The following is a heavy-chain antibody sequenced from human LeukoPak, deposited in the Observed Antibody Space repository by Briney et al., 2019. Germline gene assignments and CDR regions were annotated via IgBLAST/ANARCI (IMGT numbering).Heavy chain of an antibody. Sequence: GGSLRLSCAASGFIFSSYGMHWVRQAPGKGLEWVAVISYDGSNKYYADSVKGRFTISRDNSKNTLYLQMNSLRAEDTAMYYCAKYGYSSSWQHNNWFDPWGQGTLVTVSS. V-gene: IGHV3-30*18. CDR3: AKYGYSSSWQHNNWFDP. D-gene: IGHD6-13*01. CDR2: ISYDGSNK. J-gene: IGHJ5*02. CDR1: GFIFSSYG.